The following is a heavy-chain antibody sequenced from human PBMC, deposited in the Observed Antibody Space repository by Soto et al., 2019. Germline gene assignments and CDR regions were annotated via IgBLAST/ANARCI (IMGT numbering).Heavy chain of an antibody. CDR1: AFTFRSHW. CDR2: ISEGGGRT. D-gene: IGHD5-18*01. V-gene: IGHV3-7*01. CDR3: AKAGAMGPYDY. J-gene: IGHJ4*02. Sequence: GGSLRLSCAASAFTFRSHWMSWVRQAPGKGLEWVANISEGGGRTYYADSVKGRFTISRDNSKNTLYLQMNSLRAEDTAVYYCAKAGAMGPYDYWGQGTLVTVSS.